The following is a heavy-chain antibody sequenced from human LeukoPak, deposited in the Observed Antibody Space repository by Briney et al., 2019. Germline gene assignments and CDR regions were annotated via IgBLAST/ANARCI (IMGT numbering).Heavy chain of an antibody. CDR2: IYHSGST. J-gene: IGHJ3*02. V-gene: IGHV4-59*01. Sequence: SETLSLTCTVSGGSISSYYWSWIRQPPGKGLEWIGYIYHSGSTNYNPSLKSRVTISVDTSKNQFSLKLSSVTAADTAVYYCARDLGDSSGYYLAGAFDIWGQGTMVTVSS. D-gene: IGHD3-22*01. CDR1: GGSISSYY. CDR3: ARDLGDSSGYYLAGAFDI.